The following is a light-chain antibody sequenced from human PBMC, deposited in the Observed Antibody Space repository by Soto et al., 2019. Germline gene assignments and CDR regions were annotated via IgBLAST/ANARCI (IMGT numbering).Light chain of an antibody. CDR1: QDISNY. CDR2: DAS. CDR3: QQYDNLPPLT. Sequence: DIQMTQSPSSLSASVGDRVTITCQASQDISNYLNWYQQKPGKASKLLIYDASNLETGVPSRFSGSGSGTDFTFTISSLQPEDIATYYCQQYDNLPPLTFGGGTKVEIK. J-gene: IGKJ4*01. V-gene: IGKV1-33*01.